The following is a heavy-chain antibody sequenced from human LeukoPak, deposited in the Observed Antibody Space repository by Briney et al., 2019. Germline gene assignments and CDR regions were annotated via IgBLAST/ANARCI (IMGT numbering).Heavy chain of an antibody. CDR1: GGTFSSYT. CDR3: ARGHFGVVIPFDY. D-gene: IGHD3-3*01. CDR2: IIPILGIA. V-gene: IGHV1-69*02. J-gene: IGHJ4*02. Sequence: ASVKVSCKASGGTFSSYTISWVRQAPGQGLEWMGRIIPILGIANYAQKFQGRVTITADKSTSTAYMELSSLRSEDTAVYHCARGHFGVVIPFDYWGQGTLVTVSS.